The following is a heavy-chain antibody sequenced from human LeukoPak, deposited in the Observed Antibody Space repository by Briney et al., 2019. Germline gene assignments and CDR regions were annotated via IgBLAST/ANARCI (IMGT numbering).Heavy chain of an antibody. V-gene: IGHV3-21*01. CDR2: ISSSSTYI. Sequence: PGGSLRLSCAASGFTFSSYTMNWVRQAPGKGLEWVSSISSSSTYIYYADSVKGRFTISRDNAKNSLYLQMNSLRAEDTAVYYCARAVGATPYYYYYYYMDVWGKGTTVTISS. J-gene: IGHJ6*03. CDR3: ARAVGATPYYYYYYYMDV. D-gene: IGHD1-26*01. CDR1: GFTFSSYT.